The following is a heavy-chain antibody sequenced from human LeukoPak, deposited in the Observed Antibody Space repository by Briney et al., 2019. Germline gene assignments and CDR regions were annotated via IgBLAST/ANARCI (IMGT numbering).Heavy chain of an antibody. V-gene: IGHV1-2*02. CDR2: INPNSGGT. Sequence: ASVKVSCKASGYTFTGYYMHWVRQAPGQGLEWMGWINPNSGGTNYAQKFQGRVTMTRDTSISTAYMELSILRSDDTAVYYCAKDGGEYSSSVDPWGQGTLVTVSS. D-gene: IGHD6-6*01. J-gene: IGHJ5*02. CDR1: GYTFTGYY. CDR3: AKDGGEYSSSVDP.